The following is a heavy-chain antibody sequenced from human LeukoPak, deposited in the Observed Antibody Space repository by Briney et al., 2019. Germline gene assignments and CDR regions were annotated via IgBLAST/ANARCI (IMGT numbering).Heavy chain of an antibody. CDR1: GFTVSSKY. CDR2: INQGGGEK. J-gene: IGHJ6*02. D-gene: IGHD3-22*01. CDR3: ARLPNWDSSAYRPMDV. V-gene: IGHV3-7*01. Sequence: GGSLRLSCAASGFTVSSKYMNWVRLAPGKGLEWVASINQGGGEKHYVDSVKGRFTISRDNDKNCLYLQMTSLRVEDTAVYYCARLPNWDSSAYRPMDVWGQGTAVIVSS.